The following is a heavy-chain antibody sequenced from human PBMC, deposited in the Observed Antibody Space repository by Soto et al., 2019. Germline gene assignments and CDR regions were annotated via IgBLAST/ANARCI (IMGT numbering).Heavy chain of an antibody. V-gene: IGHV4-4*02. CDR2: IFHSGST. J-gene: IGHJ4*02. D-gene: IGHD1-26*01. CDR3: ARVYSGSYSDY. Sequence: LSLTCTVSGGSISNNWWSWVRQPPGKGLEWIGEIFHSGSTNYNPSLKTRVTISVDKSKNQFSLKLSSVTAADTAVYYCARVYSGSYSDYWGQGTLVTVSS. CDR1: GGSISNNW.